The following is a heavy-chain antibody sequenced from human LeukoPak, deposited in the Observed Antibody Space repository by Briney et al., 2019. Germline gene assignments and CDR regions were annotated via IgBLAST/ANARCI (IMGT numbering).Heavy chain of an antibody. Sequence: PSETLSLTCTVSGGSISSGGYYWSWIRQPPGKGLEWIGYIYHSGSTYYNPSLKSRVTISVDRSKNQFSLKLSSVTAADTAVYYCARDRRDGYNFPYWGQGTLVTVSS. CDR3: ARDRRDGYNFPY. CDR1: GGSISSGGYY. J-gene: IGHJ4*02. CDR2: IYHSGST. V-gene: IGHV4-30-2*01. D-gene: IGHD5-24*01.